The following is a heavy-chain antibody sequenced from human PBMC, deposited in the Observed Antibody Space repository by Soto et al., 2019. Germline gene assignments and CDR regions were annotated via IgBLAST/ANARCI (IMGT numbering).Heavy chain of an antibody. CDR1: GFTFSSYS. CDR3: ARDGLSGTFDY. J-gene: IGHJ4*02. D-gene: IGHD6-13*01. CDR2: ISSSSSYI. V-gene: IGHV3-21*01. Sequence: GGSLRLSCAASGFTFSSYSMNWCRQAPGKGLEWVSSISSSSSYIYYADSVKGRFTISRDNARNSLYLQMNSLRAEDTAVYYCARDGLSGTFDYWGQGTLVTVSS.